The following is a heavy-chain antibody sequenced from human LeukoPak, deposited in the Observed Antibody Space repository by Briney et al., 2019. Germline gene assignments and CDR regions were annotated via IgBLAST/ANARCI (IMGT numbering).Heavy chain of an antibody. CDR3: ARSSYYDTTDYFDY. V-gene: IGHV3-20*04. Sequence: GGSLRLSCAASGFTFDDYGMTWVRQVPGKGLEWLSDIDYNGGNTGYADSVKGRFTISRDNAKNSLFLRMDSLRAEDTALYYCARSSYYDTTDYFDYWGQGTLVTVSS. CDR1: GFTFDDYG. D-gene: IGHD3-10*01. CDR2: IDYNGGNT. J-gene: IGHJ4*02.